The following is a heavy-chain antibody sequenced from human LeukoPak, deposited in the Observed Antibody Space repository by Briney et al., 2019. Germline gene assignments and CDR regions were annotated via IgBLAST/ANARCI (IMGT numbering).Heavy chain of an antibody. CDR3: ARASSRGGDSTDFQH. CDR2: INPSGGST. Sequence: ASVEVSCKASGYTFTSYYMHWVRQAPGQGLEWMGIINPSGGSTSYAQKFQGRVTMTRDTSTSTVYMELSSLRSEDTAVYYCARASSRGGDSTDFQHWGQGTLVTVSS. CDR1: GYTFTSYY. D-gene: IGHD2-21*02. V-gene: IGHV1-46*01. J-gene: IGHJ1*01.